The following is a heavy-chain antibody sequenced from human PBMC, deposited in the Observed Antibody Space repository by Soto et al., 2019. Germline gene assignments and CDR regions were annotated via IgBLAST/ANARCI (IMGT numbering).Heavy chain of an antibody. D-gene: IGHD4-17*01. CDR2: IYYSGST. CDR1: GGSISSSSYY. Sequence: SETLSLTCTVSGGSISSSSYYWGWIRQPPGKGLEWIGSIYYSGSTYYNPSLKSRVTISVDTSKNQFSLKLSSVTAADTAVYYCARQIYGDYFYYYYMDVWGKGTTVTVSS. CDR3: ARQIYGDYFYYYYMDV. V-gene: IGHV4-39*01. J-gene: IGHJ6*03.